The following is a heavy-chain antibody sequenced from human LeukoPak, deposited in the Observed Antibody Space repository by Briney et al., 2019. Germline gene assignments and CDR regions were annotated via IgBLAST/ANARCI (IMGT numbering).Heavy chain of an antibody. V-gene: IGHV1-18*01. Sequence: GASVKVSCKASGYTFTSYGISWVRQAPGQGLEWMGWISAYNGNTNYAQKLQGRVTMTTDTSASTAYMELSSPRSEDTAVYYCARDFVRLDMDVWGQGTTVTVSS. CDR3: ARDFVRLDMDV. J-gene: IGHJ6*02. CDR1: GYTFTSYG. CDR2: ISAYNGNT. D-gene: IGHD6-25*01.